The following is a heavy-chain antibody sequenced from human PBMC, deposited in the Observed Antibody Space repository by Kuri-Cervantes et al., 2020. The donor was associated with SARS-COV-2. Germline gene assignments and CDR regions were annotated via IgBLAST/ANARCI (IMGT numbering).Heavy chain of an antibody. CDR2: ISSSGSAI. J-gene: IGHJ6*02. Sequence: GGSLRLSCAASGFTFSSYAMHWVRQAPGKGLEWVSYISSSGSAIYYADSVKGRFTISRDNAKNSLYLQMNSLRAEDTAVHYCARDRYDFWSGLGYYYYGMDVWGQGTTVTVSS. D-gene: IGHD3-3*01. V-gene: IGHV3-48*04. CDR3: ARDRYDFWSGLGYYYYGMDV. CDR1: GFTFSSYA.